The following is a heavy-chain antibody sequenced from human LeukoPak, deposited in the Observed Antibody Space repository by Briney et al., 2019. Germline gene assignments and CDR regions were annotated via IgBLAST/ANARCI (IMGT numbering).Heavy chain of an antibody. D-gene: IGHD2-8*01. CDR1: GYTFTGYY. Sequence: ASVKVSCKASGYTFTGYYMHWVRQAPGQGLEWMGRINPNSGGTNYAQKFQGRVTMTRDTSISTAYMELSRLRSDGTAVYYCAIPLMARSAFDIWGQGTMVTVSS. CDR2: INPNSGGT. V-gene: IGHV1-2*06. J-gene: IGHJ3*02. CDR3: AIPLMARSAFDI.